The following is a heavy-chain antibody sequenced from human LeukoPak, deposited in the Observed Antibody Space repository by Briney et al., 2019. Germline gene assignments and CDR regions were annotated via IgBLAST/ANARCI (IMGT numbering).Heavy chain of an antibody. J-gene: IGHJ5*02. Sequence: GGSLRLSCAASGFTFDDYAMHWVRQAPGKGLEWVSGLSWNSGSIGYADSVKGRFTISRDNAKNSLYLQMNSLRAEDTAVYYCARDRSRYSSGQNWFDPWGQGTLVTVSS. D-gene: IGHD6-19*01. CDR3: ARDRSRYSSGQNWFDP. V-gene: IGHV3-9*01. CDR1: GFTFDDYA. CDR2: LSWNSGSI.